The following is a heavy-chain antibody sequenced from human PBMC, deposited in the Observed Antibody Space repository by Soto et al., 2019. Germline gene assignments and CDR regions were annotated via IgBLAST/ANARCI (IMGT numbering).Heavy chain of an antibody. CDR2: INHSGST. V-gene: IGHV4-34*01. CDR3: ARSIVVVTALDY. J-gene: IGHJ4*02. D-gene: IGHD2-21*02. Sequence: SETLSLTWAVDGGSFSGYYWSWLRQPPGTGLEWIGEINHSGSTNYNPSLKSRVTISVDTSKNQFSLKLTSVTAADTAVYYCARSIVVVTALDYWGQGTLVTVSS. CDR1: GGSFSGYY.